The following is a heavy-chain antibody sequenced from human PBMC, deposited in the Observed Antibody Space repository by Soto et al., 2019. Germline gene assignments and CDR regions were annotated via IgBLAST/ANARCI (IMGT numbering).Heavy chain of an antibody. D-gene: IGHD1-26*01. CDR1: GYSFANYG. Sequence: VQLVQSGGEVKRPGTSVQVSCEASGYSFANYGITWVRQAPGQGREWMGWISGYNSNTNYAQKFDGRVTMTKDTTKSTAYLEVRSIRFDDTAVYYCGRERQWEPVLYWGQGTPVTVSS. CDR3: GRERQWEPVLY. J-gene: IGHJ4*02. CDR2: ISGYNSNT. V-gene: IGHV1-18*01.